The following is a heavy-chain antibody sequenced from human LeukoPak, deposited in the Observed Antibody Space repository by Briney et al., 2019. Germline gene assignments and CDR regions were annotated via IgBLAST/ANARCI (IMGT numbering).Heavy chain of an antibody. CDR2: IYHSGST. J-gene: IGHJ4*02. V-gene: IGHV4-4*02. Sequence: PSETLSLTCAVSGGSISSSNWWGWVRQPPGKGLEWIGEIYHSGSTTYNPSLKSRVTISVDKSKNQFSLKLSSVTAADTAVYYCARGPPGVVVPAAPPGEYWGQGTLVTVSS. CDR1: GGSISSSNW. D-gene: IGHD2-2*01. CDR3: ARGPPGVVVPAAPPGEY.